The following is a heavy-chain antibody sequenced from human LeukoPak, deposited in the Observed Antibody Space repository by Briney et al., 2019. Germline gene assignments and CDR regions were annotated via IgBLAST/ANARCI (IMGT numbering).Heavy chain of an antibody. V-gene: IGHV4-4*09. Sequence: PSETLSLTCTVSSDSISSYYWSWIRQPPGKGLEWIGYIYTSGSTNYNPSLKSRVTISVDTSKNQFSLKLSSVTAADTAVYYCAKSKVGSSSWYALTSYFDYWGQGTLVTVSS. CDR2: IYTSGST. J-gene: IGHJ4*02. CDR3: AKSKVGSSSWYALTSYFDY. CDR1: SDSISSYY. D-gene: IGHD6-13*01.